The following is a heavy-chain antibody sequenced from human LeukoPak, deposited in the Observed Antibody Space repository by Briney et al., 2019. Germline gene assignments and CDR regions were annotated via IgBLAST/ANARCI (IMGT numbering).Heavy chain of an antibody. CDR3: ARFSGVVPAARGYYYYGMDV. CDR2: INHSGST. D-gene: IGHD2-2*01. V-gene: IGHV4-34*01. Sequence: PSETLSLTCAVYGGSFSGYYWSWIRQPPGKGLEWIGEINHSGSTNYNPFLKSRVTISVDTSKNQFSLKLSSVTAADTAVYYCARFSGVVPAARGYYYYGMDVWGQGTTVTVSS. CDR1: GGSFSGYY. J-gene: IGHJ6*02.